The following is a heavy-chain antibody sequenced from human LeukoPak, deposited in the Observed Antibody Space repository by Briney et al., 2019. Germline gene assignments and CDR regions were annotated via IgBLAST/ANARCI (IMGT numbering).Heavy chain of an antibody. CDR1: GGSISSGSYY. D-gene: IGHD3/OR15-3a*01. J-gene: IGHJ4*02. CDR3: ARQTGSGLFILP. Sequence: SETLSLTCTVSGGSISSGSYYWGWIRQPPGKGLEWIGSIYYTGSTYYNPSLKSRVTMSVDTSKNQFSLKLSSVTAADTAVYYCARQTGSGLFILPGGQGTLVTVSS. CDR2: IYYTGST. V-gene: IGHV4-39*01.